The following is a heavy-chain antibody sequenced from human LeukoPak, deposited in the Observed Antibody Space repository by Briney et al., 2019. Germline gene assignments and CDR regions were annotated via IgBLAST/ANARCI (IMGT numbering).Heavy chain of an antibody. CDR3: ARDPNGDYIGAFDF. J-gene: IGHJ3*01. CDR2: ITGGGRT. CDR1: GFTFNNYA. V-gene: IGHV3-23*01. Sequence: HTGGSLRLSCAASGFTFNNYAMMWVRQAQRQGLEWVSAITGGGRTYYADSVKGRFTISRDNSKNTLYLQMNSPRVEDTALYFCARDPNGDYIGAFDFLGQGTVVTVSS. D-gene: IGHD4-17*01.